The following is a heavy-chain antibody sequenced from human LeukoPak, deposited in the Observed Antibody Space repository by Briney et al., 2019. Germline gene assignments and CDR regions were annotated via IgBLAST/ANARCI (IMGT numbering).Heavy chain of an antibody. Sequence: SETLSLTCTVSGGSISSSSYYWGWIRQPPGKGLEWIGSIYYSGSTYYNPSLKSRVTISVDTSKNQFSLKLSSVTAADTAVYYCARVGMRRWFDPWGQGTLVTVSS. V-gene: IGHV4-39*07. J-gene: IGHJ5*02. CDR2: IYYSGST. CDR1: GGSISSSSYY. D-gene: IGHD3-10*01. CDR3: ARVGMRRWFDP.